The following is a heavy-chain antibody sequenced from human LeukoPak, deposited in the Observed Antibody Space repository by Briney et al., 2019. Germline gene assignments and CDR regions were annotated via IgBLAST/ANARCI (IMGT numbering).Heavy chain of an antibody. J-gene: IGHJ4*02. Sequence: SQTLSLTCTVSGGSISSGNYYWSWIRQPAGKGLEWIGRIYTSGSTNYNPSLKSRVTISVDTSKNQFSLKLNSVTAADTAVYYCARSYYDSSGYPTSKDHFDYWGQGTLVTVSS. CDR3: ARSYYDSSGYPTSKDHFDY. CDR1: GGSISSGNYY. D-gene: IGHD3-22*01. V-gene: IGHV4-61*02. CDR2: IYTSGST.